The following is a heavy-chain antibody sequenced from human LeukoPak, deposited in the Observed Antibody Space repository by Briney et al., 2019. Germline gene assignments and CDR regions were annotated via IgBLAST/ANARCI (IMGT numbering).Heavy chain of an antibody. CDR1: GFTFSTYA. D-gene: IGHD6-13*01. CDR3: AKDLTPSQLVPLFDY. V-gene: IGHV3-23*01. CDR2: ISGSGGST. J-gene: IGHJ4*02. Sequence: PGGSLRLSCAASGFTFSTYAMGWVRQAPGKGLEWVSAISGSGGSTYYADSVKGRFTISRDNSKNTLYLQMNSLRAEDTAVYYCAKDLTPSQLVPLFDYWGQGTLVTVSS.